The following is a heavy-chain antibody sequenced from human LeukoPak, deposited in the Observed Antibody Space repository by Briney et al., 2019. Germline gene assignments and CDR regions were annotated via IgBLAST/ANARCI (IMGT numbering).Heavy chain of an antibody. CDR3: ARQGLGSGSYYRPNFDY. J-gene: IGHJ4*02. D-gene: IGHD3-10*01. Sequence: GESLKISCKGSGYGFTSSWIGWVRQMPGKGLEWMGIIYPGDSDTRYSPSFQGQVTISADKSISTAYLQWSSLKASDTAMYYCARQGLGSGSYYRPNFDYWGQGTLVTVSS. CDR1: GYGFTSSW. CDR2: IYPGDSDT. V-gene: IGHV5-51*01.